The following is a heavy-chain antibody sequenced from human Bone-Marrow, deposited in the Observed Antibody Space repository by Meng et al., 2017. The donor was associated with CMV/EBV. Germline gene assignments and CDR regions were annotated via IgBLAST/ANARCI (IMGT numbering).Heavy chain of an antibody. CDR3: ALLDGFGEFTSDYYYYGMDV. Sequence: SETLSLTCTVSGGSISSSSYSWGWNRQPPGKGLEWIGSIYYSGSTNYNPSLKSRVAISVDTSKNQLSLKLNSVTTADTAVYYCALLDGFGEFTSDYYYYGMDVWGQGTTVTVSS. CDR2: IYYSGST. V-gene: IGHV4-39*07. D-gene: IGHD3-10*01. CDR1: GGSISSSSYS. J-gene: IGHJ6*02.